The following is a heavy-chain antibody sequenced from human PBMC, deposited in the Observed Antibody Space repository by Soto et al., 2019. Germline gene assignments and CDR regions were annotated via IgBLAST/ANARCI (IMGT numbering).Heavy chain of an antibody. CDR1: GGSISSSNW. CDR3: AGSAIYCSGGSCYSGFDY. CDR2: IYHSGST. J-gene: IGHJ4*02. Sequence: SETLSLTCAVSGGSISSSNWWSWVRQPPGKGLEWIGEIYHSGSTNYNPSLKSRVTISVDKSKNQFSLKLSSVTAADTAVYYCAGSAIYCSGGSCYSGFDYWGQGTLVTVS. D-gene: IGHD2-15*01. V-gene: IGHV4-4*02.